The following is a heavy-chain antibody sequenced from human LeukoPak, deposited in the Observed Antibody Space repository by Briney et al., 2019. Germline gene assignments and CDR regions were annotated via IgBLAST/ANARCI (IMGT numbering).Heavy chain of an antibody. J-gene: IGHJ3*01. CDR1: GHSLSSHY. CDR3: ARDPTTVTKGLDL. Sequence: PSETVSLTCTVSGHSLSSHYWLWLRQSPGKGLEWIGYISYIESANYHPSLKSRVTISVDTSKNQFSLKLRSVTAADAAVYLCARDPTTVTKGLDLWGQGTVVTVSS. CDR2: ISYIESA. V-gene: IGHV4-59*11. D-gene: IGHD4-17*01.